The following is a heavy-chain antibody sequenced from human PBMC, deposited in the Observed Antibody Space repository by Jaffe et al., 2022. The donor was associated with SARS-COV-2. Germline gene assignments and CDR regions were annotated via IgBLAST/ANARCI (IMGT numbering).Heavy chain of an antibody. J-gene: IGHJ4*02. D-gene: IGHD3-3*01. CDR1: GYTFTGYY. V-gene: IGHV1-2*02. CDR3: ARDFLVTLDNLGDRADY. Sequence: QVQLVQSGAEVKKPGASVKVSCKASGYTFTGYYMHWVRQAPGQGLEWMGWINPNSGGTNYAQKFQGRVTMTRDTSISTAYMELSRLRSDDTAVYYCARDFLVTLDNLGDRADYWGQGTLVTVSS. CDR2: INPNSGGT.